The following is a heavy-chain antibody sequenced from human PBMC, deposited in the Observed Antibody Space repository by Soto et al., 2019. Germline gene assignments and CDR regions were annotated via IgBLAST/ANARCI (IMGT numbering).Heavy chain of an antibody. D-gene: IGHD3-3*01. CDR1: GFSFSTFG. J-gene: IGHJ6*02. Sequence: PGGSLRLSCAASGFSFSTFGMSWVRQAPGKGLEWVAVITYDGSNKYYADSVKGRFTISRDNSKNTLYLQMNSLRAEDTAVYYCAKDVLRFLEWLAFYGMDVWGQGTTVTVSS. V-gene: IGHV3-30*18. CDR2: ITYDGSNK. CDR3: AKDVLRFLEWLAFYGMDV.